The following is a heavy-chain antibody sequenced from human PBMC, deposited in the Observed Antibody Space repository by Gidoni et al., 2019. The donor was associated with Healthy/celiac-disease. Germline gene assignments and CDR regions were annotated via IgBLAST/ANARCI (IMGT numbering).Heavy chain of an antibody. Sequence: QVQLVESGGGVVQPGRSLRLSCAASGFTFSSYGMHWVRQAPGKGLEWVAVIWYDGSNKYYADSVKGRFTISRDNSKNTLYLQMNSLRAEDTAVYYCARDYTVFGVVMWAFDIWGQGTMVTVSS. CDR3: ARDYTVFGVVMWAFDI. CDR2: IWYDGSNK. J-gene: IGHJ3*02. CDR1: GFTFSSYG. V-gene: IGHV3-33*01. D-gene: IGHD3-3*01.